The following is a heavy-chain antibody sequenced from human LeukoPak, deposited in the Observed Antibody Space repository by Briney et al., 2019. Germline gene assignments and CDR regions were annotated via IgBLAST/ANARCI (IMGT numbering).Heavy chain of an antibody. V-gene: IGHV3-48*04. J-gene: IGHJ4*02. CDR2: ISGSSSTI. CDR1: GFTFSYYS. D-gene: IGHD4-23*01. CDR3: ATTTVVIDYFFDY. Sequence: GGSLRLSCAASGFTFSYYSMNWVRQAPGKGLEWVSYISGSSSTIYYADSVKGRFTISRDNARNSLYLQMNSLRAEDTAVYYCATTTVVIDYFFDYWGQGTLVTVSS.